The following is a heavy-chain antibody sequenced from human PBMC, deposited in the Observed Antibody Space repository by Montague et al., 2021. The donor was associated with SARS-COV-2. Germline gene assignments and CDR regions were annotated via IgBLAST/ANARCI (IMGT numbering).Heavy chain of an antibody. CDR1: GFTFSSYW. D-gene: IGHD3-3*01. CDR2: INSDGSST. V-gene: IGHV3-74*01. J-gene: IGHJ6*03. CDR3: ARGEWLLSLFYYYYVDV. Sequence: SLRLSCAASGFTFSSYWMHWVRQAPGKGLVWVSRINSDGSSTSYADSVKGRFTISRDNAKNTLYLQMNSLRAEDTAVYYCARGEWLLSLFYYYYVDVWGKGTTVTVSS.